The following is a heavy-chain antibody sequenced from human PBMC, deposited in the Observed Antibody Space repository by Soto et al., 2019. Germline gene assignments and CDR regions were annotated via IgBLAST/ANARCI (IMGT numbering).Heavy chain of an antibody. Sequence: GGSLRLSCAASGFTFSSYSMNWVRQAPGKGLEWVSSISSSSSYIYYADSVKGRFTISRDNAKNSLYLQMNSLRAEDTAVYYCARDPISPLNHYYYYYGMDVWSQGTTVTVSS. V-gene: IGHV3-21*01. CDR2: ISSSSSYI. CDR1: GFTFSSYS. J-gene: IGHJ6*02. CDR3: ARDPISPLNHYYYYYGMDV.